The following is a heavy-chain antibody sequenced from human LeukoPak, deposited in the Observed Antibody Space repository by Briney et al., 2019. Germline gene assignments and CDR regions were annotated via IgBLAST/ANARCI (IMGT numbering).Heavy chain of an antibody. CDR1: GFTFSSYA. D-gene: IGHD1-1*01. CDR2: ISGSGAST. Sequence: GGSLRLSCAASGFTFSSYAMSWVRQAPGKGLEWASVISGSGASTYDADSVKGRFTISRDNTWTTVFLQMTSLTPEDSGVYYCAKDPNQLLTLDHWGQGTLVTVSS. J-gene: IGHJ4*02. V-gene: IGHV3-23*01. CDR3: AKDPNQLLTLDH.